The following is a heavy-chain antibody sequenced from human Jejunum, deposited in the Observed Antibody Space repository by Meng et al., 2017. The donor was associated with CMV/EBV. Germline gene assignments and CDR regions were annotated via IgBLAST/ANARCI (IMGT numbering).Heavy chain of an antibody. CDR3: AKDYTNTWSNYFDY. J-gene: IGHJ4*02. CDR1: GFAFSTFG. CDR2: MRFGGDDV. V-gene: IGHV3-30*02. Sequence: GFAFSTFGMHWGRQAPGRGLEWLAFMRFGGDDVHYADSVRGRFTVSRDNSRNTLYLQMDSLRPGDTALYYCAKDYTNTWSNYFDYWGRGTLVTVSS. D-gene: IGHD6-13*01.